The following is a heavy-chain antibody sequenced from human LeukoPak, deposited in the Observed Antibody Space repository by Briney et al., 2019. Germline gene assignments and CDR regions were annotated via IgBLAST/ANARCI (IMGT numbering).Heavy chain of an antibody. D-gene: IGHD2-2*01. V-gene: IGHV3-48*02. J-gene: IGHJ5*02. CDR2: INSSSSTI. CDR1: GFTFSSYG. Sequence: GGSLRLSCAASGFTFSSYGMHWVRQAPGKGLEWVSYINSSSSTIYYADSVKGRFTISRDNAKNSLYLQMNSLRDEDTAVYYCARDTRTVVVPAAPRWFDPWGQGTLVTVSS. CDR3: ARDTRTVVVPAAPRWFDP.